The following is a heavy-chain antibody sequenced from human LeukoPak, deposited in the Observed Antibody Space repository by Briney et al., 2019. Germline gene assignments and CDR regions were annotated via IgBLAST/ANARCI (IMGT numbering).Heavy chain of an antibody. CDR3: AKQLGYCSDGSCYFPY. V-gene: IGHV3-23*01. CDR1: GFTFSSSA. J-gene: IGHJ4*02. D-gene: IGHD2-15*01. Sequence: GGALRLSCAASGFTFSSSAMSWVRQAPGKGLEGVSAISNNGGYTYYADSVQGRFTISRDNSKSTLCLQMNSLRAEDTAVYYCAKQLGYCSDGSCYFPYWGQGTLVTVSS. CDR2: ISNNGGYT.